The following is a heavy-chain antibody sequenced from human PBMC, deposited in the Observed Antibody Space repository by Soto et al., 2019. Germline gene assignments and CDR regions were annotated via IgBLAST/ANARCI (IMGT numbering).Heavy chain of an antibody. CDR3: ASQVGVPSNWVGVA. CDR2: INHTGST. CDR1: GGSFNNFF. J-gene: IGHJ5*02. Sequence: PSETLSLTCAVYGGSFNNFFWSWIRQSPGKGLEWIGEINHTGSTNYNPSLKSRVTISVDTSKNQFSLRLSSVTAADTAVYYCASQVGVPSNWVGVAWGQGTLVTVSS. D-gene: IGHD6-13*01. V-gene: IGHV4-34*01.